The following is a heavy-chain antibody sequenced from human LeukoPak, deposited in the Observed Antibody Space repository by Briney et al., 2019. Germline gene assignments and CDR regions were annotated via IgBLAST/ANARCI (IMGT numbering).Heavy chain of an antibody. D-gene: IGHD3-22*01. CDR2: ISYDGSNK. Sequence: GRSLRLSCAASGFTFSSYAMHWVRQAPGKGLEWVAVISYDGSNKYYTDSVKGRFTISRDNSKNTLYLQMNSLRAEDTAVYYCAREAYYYDSSGYYDPWVSHFDYWGQGTLVTVSS. V-gene: IGHV3-30-3*01. CDR3: AREAYYYDSSGYYDPWVSHFDY. J-gene: IGHJ4*02. CDR1: GFTFSSYA.